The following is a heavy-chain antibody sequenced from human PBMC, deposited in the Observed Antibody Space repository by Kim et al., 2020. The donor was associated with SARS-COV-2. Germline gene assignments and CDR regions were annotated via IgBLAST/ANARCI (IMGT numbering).Heavy chain of an antibody. D-gene: IGHD5-12*01. CDR3: ARDKKGKEMATMTGDY. Sequence: GGSLRLSCAASGFTFSSYGMHWVRQAPGKGLEWVAVIWYDGSNKYYADSVKGRFTISRDNSKNTLYLQMNSLRAEDTAVYYCARDKKGKEMATMTGDYWGQGTLVTVSS. CDR2: IWYDGSNK. V-gene: IGHV3-33*08. J-gene: IGHJ4*02. CDR1: GFTFSSYG.